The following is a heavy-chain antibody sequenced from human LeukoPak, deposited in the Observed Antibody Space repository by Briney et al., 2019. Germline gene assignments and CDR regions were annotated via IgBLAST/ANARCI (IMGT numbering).Heavy chain of an antibody. D-gene: IGHD5-24*01. V-gene: IGHV3-30-3*01. CDR1: GFTFSSYA. CDR3: ARGRGDGYNYFDY. J-gene: IGHJ4*02. CDR2: ISYDGSNK. Sequence: GGSLRLSCAASGFTFSSYAMHWVRQAPGKGLEWVAVISYDGSNKYYADSVKGRFTISRDNSKNTLYLQMNSLRAEDTAVYYCARGRGDGYNYFDYWGQGTLVTVSS.